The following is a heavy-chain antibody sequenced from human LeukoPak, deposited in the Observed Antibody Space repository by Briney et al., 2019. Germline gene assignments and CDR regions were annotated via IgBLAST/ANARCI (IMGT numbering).Heavy chain of an antibody. Sequence: PGGSLRLSCAASGFTFDDYAMHWVRQAPGKGLEWVSLISWDGGSTYYADSVKGRFTISRDNSKNSLYLQMNSLRAEDTALYYCAKATGRRMVRGGGLIDWGQGTLVTVSS. V-gene: IGHV3-43D*03. CDR2: ISWDGGST. J-gene: IGHJ4*02. D-gene: IGHD3-10*01. CDR3: AKATGRRMVRGGGLID. CDR1: GFTFDDYA.